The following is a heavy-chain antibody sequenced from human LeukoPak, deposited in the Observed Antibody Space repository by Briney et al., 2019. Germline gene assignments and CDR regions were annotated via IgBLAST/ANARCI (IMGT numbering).Heavy chain of an antibody. J-gene: IGHJ5*02. CDR1: GFTFDDYA. CDR3: AKAQNDNWFDP. CDR2: ISWNSGSI. D-gene: IGHD1-1*01. Sequence: GGSLRLSCAASGFTFDDYAKHWVRQAPGKGLEWVSGISWNSGSIGYADSVEGRFTISRDNAKNSLYLQMNSLRAEDTALYYCAKAQNDNWFDPWGQGTLVTVSS. V-gene: IGHV3-9*01.